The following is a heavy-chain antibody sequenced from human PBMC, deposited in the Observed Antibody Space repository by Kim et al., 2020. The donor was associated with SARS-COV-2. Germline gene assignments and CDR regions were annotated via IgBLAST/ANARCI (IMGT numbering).Heavy chain of an antibody. CDR1: GGTFSSYG. Sequence: SVKVSCKASGGTFSSYGISWVRQAPGQGLEWMGGIIPIFGTTRYAQKFQGRVTMNAVESTSTAYLDLGSLTSDDTAVYYCATTTFGGSNSRYYFDNWGQGTLVTVSS. D-gene: IGHD3-3*01. J-gene: IGHJ4*02. CDR3: ATTTFGGSNSRYYFDN. CDR2: IIPIFGTT. V-gene: IGHV1-69*13.